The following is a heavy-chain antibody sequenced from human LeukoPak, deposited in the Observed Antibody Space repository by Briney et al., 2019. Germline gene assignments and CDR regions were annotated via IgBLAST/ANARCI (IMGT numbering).Heavy chain of an antibody. V-gene: IGHV4-59*01. CDR3: ARDRLQYYYYYGIDV. D-gene: IGHD4-11*01. CDR2: IYYSGST. CDR1: GGSISSYY. Sequence: SETLSLTCTVSGGSISSYYWSWIRQPPGKGLEWIGYIYYSGSTNYNPSLKSRVTISVDTSKNQFSLKLSSVTAADTAVYYCARDRLQYYYYYGIDVWGQGTTVTVYS. J-gene: IGHJ6*01.